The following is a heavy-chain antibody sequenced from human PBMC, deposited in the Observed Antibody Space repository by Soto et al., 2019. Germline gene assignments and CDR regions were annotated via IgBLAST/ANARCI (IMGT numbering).Heavy chain of an antibody. J-gene: IGHJ4*02. CDR3: AGGRRWELPTPLFFDH. D-gene: IGHD1-26*01. V-gene: IGHV3-23*01. CDR1: GFTFSSYA. Sequence: GGSLRLSCAASGFTFSSYAVTWVRQAPGKGLEWVSAVSGSGATTNYADSVKSRFTISSDNCKNTLYLQMNSLGAEDTAVYYCAGGRRWELPTPLFFDHWGQGTLVTVSS. CDR2: VSGSGATT.